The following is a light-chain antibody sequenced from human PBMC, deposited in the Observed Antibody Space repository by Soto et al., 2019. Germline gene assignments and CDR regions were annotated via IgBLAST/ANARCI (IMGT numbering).Light chain of an antibody. Sequence: QSVLTQPPSVSGAPGQRVTISCTGSRSNIGAGYDVHWYQQLPGTAPKLLIYGNSNRPSGVPDRFSGSKSGTSASPAITGLQAEDEADYYCQSYDSSLSGYVVFGGGTQLTVL. CDR2: GNS. V-gene: IGLV1-40*01. CDR3: QSYDSSLSGYVV. CDR1: RSNIGAGYD. J-gene: IGLJ2*01.